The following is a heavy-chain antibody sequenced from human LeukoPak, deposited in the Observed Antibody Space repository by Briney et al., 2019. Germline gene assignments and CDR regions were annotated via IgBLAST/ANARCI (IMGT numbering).Heavy chain of an antibody. CDR2: ISGSGGST. Sequence: GGSLRLSCAASGFTFSSYSMNWVRQAPGKGLEWVSTISGSGGSTSYADSVKGRFTISRGNSKNTLYLQMNSLRAEDTAVYYCAKDRVCSSTSCYGNFDYWGQGTLVTVSS. J-gene: IGHJ4*02. CDR3: AKDRVCSSTSCYGNFDY. V-gene: IGHV3-23*01. D-gene: IGHD2-2*01. CDR1: GFTFSSYS.